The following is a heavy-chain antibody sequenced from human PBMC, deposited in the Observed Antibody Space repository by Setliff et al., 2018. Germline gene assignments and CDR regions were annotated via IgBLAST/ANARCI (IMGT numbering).Heavy chain of an antibody. CDR3: AKDGGYWSGYADY. V-gene: IGHV3-30*02. J-gene: IGHJ4*02. CDR2: IRYDGSEK. CDR1: GFAFIGFG. Sequence: GESLKISCAASGFAFIGFGMHWVRQAPGKGLQWVAFIRYDGSEKSYADSVKGRFTIARDDSKNMVYLEMNNLKTDDTAVYYCAKDGGYWSGYADYWGQGTLVTVSS. D-gene: IGHD6-13*01.